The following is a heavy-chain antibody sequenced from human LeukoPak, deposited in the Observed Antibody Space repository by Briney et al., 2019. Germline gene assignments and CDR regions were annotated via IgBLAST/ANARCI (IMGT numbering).Heavy chain of an antibody. CDR3: ARGIYGSYLAHAY. CDR1: GYTFTGYY. D-gene: IGHD1-26*01. V-gene: IGHV1-2*02. CDR2: INPNSGGA. J-gene: IGHJ4*02. Sequence: ASVKVSCKASGYTFTGYYMHWVRQAPGQGLEWMGWINPNSGGANYAQKFQGRVTMTRDTSISTAYMELSRLRSDDTAVYYCARGIYGSYLAHAYWGQGTLVTVSS.